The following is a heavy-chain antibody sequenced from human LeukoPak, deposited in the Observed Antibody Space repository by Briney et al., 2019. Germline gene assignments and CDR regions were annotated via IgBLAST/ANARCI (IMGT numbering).Heavy chain of an antibody. CDR3: ARHWGTYYYGSGSEGGYFDY. J-gene: IGHJ4*02. CDR2: INHSGST. CDR1: GGSFSGYY. Sequence: SETLSLTCAVYGGSFSGYYWSWIRQPPGKGLEWIGEINHSGSTNYNPSLKSRVTISVDTSKNQFSLKLSSVTAADTAVYYCARHWGTYYYGSGSEGGYFDYWGQGTLVTVSP. D-gene: IGHD3-10*01. V-gene: IGHV4-34*01.